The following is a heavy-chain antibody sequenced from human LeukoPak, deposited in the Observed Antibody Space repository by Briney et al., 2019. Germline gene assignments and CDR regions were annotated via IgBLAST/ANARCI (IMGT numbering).Heavy chain of an antibody. V-gene: IGHV4-34*01. J-gene: IGHJ4*02. CDR2: INHSGST. CDR1: GGSFSGYY. Sequence: SETLSLTCAVYGGSFSGYYWSWIRQPPGKGLEWIGEINHSGSTYYNPSLKSRVTISLDTSKNQFSLKLTSVTAADTAVYYCARVGNLFSYYFDYWGQGTLVTVSS. CDR3: ARVGNLFSYYFDY. D-gene: IGHD1-14*01.